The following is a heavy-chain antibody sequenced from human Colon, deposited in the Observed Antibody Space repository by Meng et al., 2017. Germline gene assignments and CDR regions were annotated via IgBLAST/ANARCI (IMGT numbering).Heavy chain of an antibody. J-gene: IGHJ4*02. D-gene: IGHD5-24*01. Sequence: GESLKISCKGSGYSFFGYWIGWVRQMPGKGLEWVGMVYPDDSKTRYSPTFQGQVTMSVDKSISTAYLQGGSLEASDTAMYFCARLSCSIELSKTCLDYWGQGTLVTVSS. CDR2: VYPDDSKT. CDR1: GYSFFGYW. V-gene: IGHV5-51*01. CDR3: ARLSCSIELSKTCLDY.